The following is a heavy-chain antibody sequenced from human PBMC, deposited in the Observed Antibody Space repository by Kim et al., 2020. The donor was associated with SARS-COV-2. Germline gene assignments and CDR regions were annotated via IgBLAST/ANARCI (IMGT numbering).Heavy chain of an antibody. J-gene: IGHJ4*02. V-gene: IGHV3-30*18. D-gene: IGHD6-13*01. CDR2: ISYDGSNK. CDR3: AKGYGAAGY. Sequence: GGSLRLSCAASGFTFSSYGMHWVRQAPGKGLEWVAVISYDGSNKYYADSVKGRFTISRDNSKNTLYLQMNSLRAEDTAVYYCAKGYGAAGYWGQGTLVTV. CDR1: GFTFSSYG.